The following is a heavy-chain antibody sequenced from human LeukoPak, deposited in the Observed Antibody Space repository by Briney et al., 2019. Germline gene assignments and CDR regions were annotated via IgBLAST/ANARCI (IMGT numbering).Heavy chain of an antibody. CDR1: GFTFSDYG. J-gene: IGHJ4*02. CDR2: ISYDGSNK. Sequence: GGSLRLSCAASGFTFSDYGMNWVRQAPGKGLEWVAVISYDGSNKYYADSVKGRFTISRDNSKNTLYLQMNSLRAEDTAVYYCANGRSSSWYYFDYWGQGTLVTVSS. CDR3: ANGRSSSWYYFDY. D-gene: IGHD6-13*01. V-gene: IGHV3-30*18.